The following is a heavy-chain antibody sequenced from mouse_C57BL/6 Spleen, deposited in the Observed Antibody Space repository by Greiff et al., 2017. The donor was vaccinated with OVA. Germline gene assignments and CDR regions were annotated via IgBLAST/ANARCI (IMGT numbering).Heavy chain of an antibody. CDR2: ISSGSSTI. CDR3: ARESYHRAD. Sequence: EVHLVESGGGLVKPGGSLKLSCAASGFTFSDYGMHWVRQAPEKGLEWVAYISSGSSTIYYADTVKGRFTISRDNAKNTLFLQMNSLGYEDTAMYYCARESYHRADWGRGTLVTVSA. CDR1: GFTFSDYG. V-gene: IGHV5-17*01. D-gene: IGHD2-12*01. J-gene: IGHJ3*01.